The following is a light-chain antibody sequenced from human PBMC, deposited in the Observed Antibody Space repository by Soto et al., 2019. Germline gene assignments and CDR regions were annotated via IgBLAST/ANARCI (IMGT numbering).Light chain of an antibody. Sequence: QSVLTQPPSASGSPGRSVTISCTGTSSDGGGYNYVSWYQQHPGKAPKLMIYEVSKRPSGVPDRFSGSKSGDTASLTVSGLQAEDEADYNCSSYAGSNNFVFGTGTKVTVL. CDR1: SSDGGGYNY. CDR3: SSYAGSNNFV. CDR2: EVS. J-gene: IGLJ1*01. V-gene: IGLV2-8*01.